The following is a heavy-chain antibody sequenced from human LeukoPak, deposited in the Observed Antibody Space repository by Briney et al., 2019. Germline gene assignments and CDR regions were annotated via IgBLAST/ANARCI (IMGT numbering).Heavy chain of an antibody. CDR3: ARVPGGGGLDY. V-gene: IGHV1-18*01. CDR2: ISAYNGNT. CDR1: GYTFTSYG. J-gene: IGHJ4*02. Sequence: GASVKVSCKASGYTFTSYGISWVRQAPGQGLEWMGWISAYNGNTNYAQKLQGRVTMTTDTSTSTAYMELRSMRCDDTAVYYWARVPGGGGLDYWGQGTLVTVSS. D-gene: IGHD1-26*01.